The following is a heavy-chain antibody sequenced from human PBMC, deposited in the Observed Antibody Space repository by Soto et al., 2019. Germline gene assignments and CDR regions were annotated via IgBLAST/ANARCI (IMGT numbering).Heavy chain of an antibody. J-gene: IGHJ6*02. CDR1: GYTFTGYY. CDR2: INPNSGGT. D-gene: IGHD2-2*01. CDR3: ARDSGGAIVVVPAAYGMDV. V-gene: IGHV1-2*04. Sequence: GASVNVSCKASGYTFTGYYMHWVRQAPGQGLEWMGWINPNSGGTSYAQKFQGWVTMTRDTSISTAYMELSRLRSDDTAVYYCARDSGGAIVVVPAAYGMDVWGQGTTVTVSS.